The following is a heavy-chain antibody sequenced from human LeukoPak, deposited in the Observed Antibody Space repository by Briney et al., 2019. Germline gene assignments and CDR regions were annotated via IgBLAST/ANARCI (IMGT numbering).Heavy chain of an antibody. V-gene: IGHV3-21*01. CDR3: ARDRRGYSYGYGY. J-gene: IGHJ4*02. D-gene: IGHD5-18*01. CDR2: ISSTSSYI. Sequence: PGGSLRLSCAASEFTFSSYSMNWVRQAPGKGLEWVSSISSTSSYIYYADSVKGRFTISRDNAKNSLYLRMNGLRAEDTAVYYCARDRRGYSYGYGYWGQGTLVTVSS. CDR1: EFTFSSYS.